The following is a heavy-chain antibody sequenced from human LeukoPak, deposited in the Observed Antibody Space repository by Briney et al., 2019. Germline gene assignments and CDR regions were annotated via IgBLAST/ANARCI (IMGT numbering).Heavy chain of an antibody. V-gene: IGHV1-2*02. CDR1: GYTFTGYY. CDR3: ARVGLYCSSTSCYTADAFDI. J-gene: IGHJ3*02. Sequence: ASVKVSCKASGYTFTGYYMHWVRQAPGQGLEWMGWINPNSGGTNYAQKFQGRVTMTRDTSISTAYMELSRLRSDDTAVYYCARVGLYCSSTSCYTADAFDIWGQGTMVTVSS. CDR2: INPNSGGT. D-gene: IGHD2-2*02.